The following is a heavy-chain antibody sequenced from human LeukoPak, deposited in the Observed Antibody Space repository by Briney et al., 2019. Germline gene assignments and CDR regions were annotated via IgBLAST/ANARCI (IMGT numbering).Heavy chain of an antibody. CDR3: AKDLGEGSHCYYFDY. V-gene: IGHV3-23*01. CDR2: ISGSGRST. D-gene: IGHD3-16*01. CDR1: GFTFSSYA. Sequence: GGSLRLSCAASGFTFSSYAMSWVRQAPGKGLEWVSAISGSGRSTYYADSVKGRFTISRDNSKNTLYLQMNSLRAEDTAVYYCAKDLGEGSHCYYFDYWGQGTLVTVSS. J-gene: IGHJ4*02.